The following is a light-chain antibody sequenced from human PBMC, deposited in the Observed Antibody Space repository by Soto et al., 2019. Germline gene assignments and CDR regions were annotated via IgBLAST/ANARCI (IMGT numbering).Light chain of an antibody. CDR1: NSNIGNNY. J-gene: IGLJ2*01. V-gene: IGLV1-51*01. CDR2: DND. CDR3: GTWDSSLSAV. Sequence: QSVLTQPPSVSAAPGQKVTISCSGSNSNIGNNYVSWYQQLPGTAPKLLIYDNDVRPSGIPDRFSGSKSGTSATLDITGLKTGDEADYYCGTWDSSLSAVFGGGTQLTVL.